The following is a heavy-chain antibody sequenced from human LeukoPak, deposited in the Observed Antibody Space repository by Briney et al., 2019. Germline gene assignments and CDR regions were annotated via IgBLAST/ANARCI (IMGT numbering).Heavy chain of an antibody. CDR1: GGSISSSSYY. J-gene: IGHJ4*02. CDR2: IYYSGST. CDR3: ARTSVKYYYGSGSYYIGDRQPRFDY. D-gene: IGHD3-10*01. V-gene: IGHV4-39*01. Sequence: PSETLSLTCTVSGGSISSSSYYWGWIRQPPGKGLEWIGSIYYSGSTYYNPSLKSRVTISVDTSKNQFSLKLSSVTAADTAVYYCARTSVKYYYGSGSYYIGDRQPRFDYWGQGTLVTVSS.